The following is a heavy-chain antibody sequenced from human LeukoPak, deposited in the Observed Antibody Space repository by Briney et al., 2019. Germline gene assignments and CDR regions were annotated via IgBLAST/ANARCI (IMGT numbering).Heavy chain of an antibody. Sequence: SETLSLTCTVSGGSISSGSYYWSWIRQPAGKGLEWIGRIYTSGSTNYNPSLKSRVTISVDTSKNQFSLKLSSVTAADTAVYYCARDSGGFLDAFDIWGQGTMVTVSS. CDR3: ARDSGGFLDAFDI. V-gene: IGHV4-61*02. D-gene: IGHD2-8*02. CDR1: GGSISSGSYY. J-gene: IGHJ3*02. CDR2: IYTSGST.